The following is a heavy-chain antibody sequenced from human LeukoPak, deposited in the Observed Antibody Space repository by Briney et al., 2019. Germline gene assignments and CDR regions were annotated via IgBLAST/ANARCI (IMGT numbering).Heavy chain of an antibody. CDR1: GGSISSGSYY. CDR2: IYTSGST. D-gene: IGHD4-17*01. V-gene: IGHV4-61*02. J-gene: IGHJ4*02. Sequence: SETLSLTCTVSGGSISSGSYYWSWIRQPAGKGLEWIGRIYTSGSTNYNPSLKSRVTISADTSKNQFSLKLSSVTAADTAVYYCARDHPDYGDYCFDYWGQGTLVTVSS. CDR3: ARDHPDYGDYCFDY.